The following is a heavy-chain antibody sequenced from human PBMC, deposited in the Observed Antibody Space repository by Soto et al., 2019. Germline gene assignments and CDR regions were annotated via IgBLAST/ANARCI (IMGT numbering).Heavy chain of an antibody. D-gene: IGHD3-3*01. CDR1: GYTFTGYY. CDR2: INPNSGGT. Sequence: ASVKVSCKASGYTFTGYYMHWVRQAPGQGLEWMGWINPNSGGTNYAQKFQGWVTMTRDTSISTAYMELSRLRSDDTAVYYCARDLARITIFGVVPPGGMDVWGQGXTVTVYS. J-gene: IGHJ6*02. V-gene: IGHV1-2*04. CDR3: ARDLARITIFGVVPPGGMDV.